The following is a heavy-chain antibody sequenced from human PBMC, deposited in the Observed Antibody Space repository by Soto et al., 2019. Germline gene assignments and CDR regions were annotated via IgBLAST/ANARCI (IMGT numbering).Heavy chain of an antibody. CDR1: GYTFTSYD. CDR3: ARTRGYDFWSGLNYYYYMDV. CDR2: MNPNSGNT. Sequence: ASVKVSCKASGYTFTSYDINWVRQATGQGLEWMGWMNPNSGNTGYAQKFQGRVTMTRNTSISTAYMELSGLRSEDTAVYYCARTRGYDFWSGLNYYYYMDVWGKGTTVTVSS. D-gene: IGHD3-3*01. V-gene: IGHV1-8*01. J-gene: IGHJ6*03.